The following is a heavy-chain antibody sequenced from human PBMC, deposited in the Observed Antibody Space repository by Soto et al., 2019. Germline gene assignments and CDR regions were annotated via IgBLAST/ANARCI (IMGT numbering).Heavy chain of an antibody. CDR3: AIGYDPLDY. D-gene: IGHD5-12*01. J-gene: IGHJ4*02. V-gene: IGHV3-23*01. Sequence: PGGSLRLSCAASGFTFSSYDMTWVRQAPGKGLEWVSVIRAIVGTTYYADSVKGRFTISRDNSKNTLYLEMNSLRAEDTAVYYCAIGYDPLDYLGQGTLVTVSS. CDR1: GFTFSSYD. CDR2: IRAIVGTT.